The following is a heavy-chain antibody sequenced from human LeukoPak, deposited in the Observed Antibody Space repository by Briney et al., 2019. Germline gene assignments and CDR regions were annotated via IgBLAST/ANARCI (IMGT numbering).Heavy chain of an antibody. CDR1: AFSFSASP. CDR3: ARRVGDSYFYGMDL. V-gene: IGHV3-73*01. J-gene: IGHJ6*02. Sequence: PGGSLRLSCAASAFSFSASPIHWVRQASGKGLEWVVRIGSKEYSYATTCAESMRGRCSVSRDDSQNTAFLHLSSLKTEDTAVYYCARRVGDSYFYGMDLWGQGTPVTVSS. D-gene: IGHD5/OR15-5a*01. CDR2: IGSKEYSYAT.